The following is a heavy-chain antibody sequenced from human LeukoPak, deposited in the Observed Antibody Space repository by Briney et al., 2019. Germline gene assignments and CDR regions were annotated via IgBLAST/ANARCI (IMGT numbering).Heavy chain of an antibody. Sequence: GRSLRLSCAASGFTFSSYAMHWVRQAPGKGLEWVAVISYDGSNKYYADSVKGRFTISRDNSKNTLYLQMNSLRAEDTAVYYCAKDGDKDTAMAFDYWGQGTLVTVSS. J-gene: IGHJ4*02. CDR2: ISYDGSNK. CDR3: AKDGDKDTAMAFDY. D-gene: IGHD5-18*01. V-gene: IGHV3-30-3*01. CDR1: GFTFSSYA.